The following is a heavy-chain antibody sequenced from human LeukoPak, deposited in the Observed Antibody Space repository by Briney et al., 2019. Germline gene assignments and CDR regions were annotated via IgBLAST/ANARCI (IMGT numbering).Heavy chain of an antibody. Sequence: GGSLRLSCAASGFTFSSYGMNWVRQAPGKGLEWVAVISCDGSNKYYADSVKGRFTISRDNSKNTLYLQMNSLRAEDTAVYYCEKDHRPVLRYFDWLLSYWGQGTLVTVSS. CDR2: ISCDGSNK. CDR1: GFTFSSYG. J-gene: IGHJ4*02. V-gene: IGHV3-30*18. CDR3: EKDHRPVLRYFDWLLSY. D-gene: IGHD3-9*01.